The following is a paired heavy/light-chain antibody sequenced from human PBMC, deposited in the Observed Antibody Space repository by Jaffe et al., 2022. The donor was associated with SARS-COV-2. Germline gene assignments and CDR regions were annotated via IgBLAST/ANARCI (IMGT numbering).Heavy chain of an antibody. Sequence: QVQLVESGGGVVAPGESLRLSCAASGFTFNASPLQWVRQAPGKGLEWVAFISFDGSNEYYADSVKGRFTISRDNSRKIVYLQMNALRRDDTAVYHCARGPAAIPPWGQGTLVTVSS. CDR1: GFTFNASP. V-gene: IGHV3-30*14. D-gene: IGHD2-2*01. CDR3: ARGPAAIPP. CDR2: ISFDGSNE. J-gene: IGHJ5*02.
Light chain of an antibody. V-gene: IGKV1-27*01. CDR1: QAIGNA. Sequence: QLTQSPSSLSAYVGDRVTVTCRASQAIGNALAWFQHKPGRVPKLLIYAASALQSGVPSRFSASGFGTDFTLTISSLQPEDFATYYCQNYDSAPYTFGQGTRLDFK. J-gene: IGKJ2*01. CDR2: AAS. CDR3: QNYDSAPYT.